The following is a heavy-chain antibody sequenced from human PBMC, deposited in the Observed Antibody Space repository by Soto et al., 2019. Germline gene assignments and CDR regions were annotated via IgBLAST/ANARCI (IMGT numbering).Heavy chain of an antibody. Sequence: ASVKVSCKASGYTFTSYDINWVRQATGQGLEWMGWMNPNSGNTGYAQKFQGRVTMTRNTSISTAYMELSSLRSEDTAVYYCARRVPAARRGVHHGMDVWGQGATVTVSS. CDR3: ARRVPAARRGVHHGMDV. J-gene: IGHJ6*02. CDR2: MNPNSGNT. D-gene: IGHD6-6*01. CDR1: GYTFTSYD. V-gene: IGHV1-8*01.